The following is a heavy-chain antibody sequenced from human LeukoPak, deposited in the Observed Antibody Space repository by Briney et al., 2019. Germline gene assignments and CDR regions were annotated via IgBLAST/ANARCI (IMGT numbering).Heavy chain of an antibody. D-gene: IGHD6-13*01. CDR2: INWNGGST. Sequence: GGSLRLSCAASGFTFDDYGMSWVRQAPGKGLEWVSGINWNGGSTGYADSVKGRFTISRDNAKNSLYLQMNSLRAEDTALYYCARDGSSSWYKRRYSDYWGQGTLVTVSS. J-gene: IGHJ4*02. CDR1: GFTFDDYG. CDR3: ARDGSSSWYKRRYSDY. V-gene: IGHV3-20*04.